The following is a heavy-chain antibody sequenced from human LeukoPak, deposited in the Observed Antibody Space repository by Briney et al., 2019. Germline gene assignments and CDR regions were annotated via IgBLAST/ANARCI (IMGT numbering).Heavy chain of an antibody. CDR1: GGSFRNYA. CDR2: IVPIFATA. Sequence: SVKVSCKPSGGSFRNYAFSWVRQAPGQGLEWMGGIVPIFATANYAQKFQGRVTITTDDSTSTAYMELTSLRSEDTAIYYCARGGVVSTDFYYYMDVWGKGTTVTVSS. J-gene: IGHJ6*03. V-gene: IGHV1-69*05. D-gene: IGHD2-8*02. CDR3: ARGGVVSTDFYYYMDV.